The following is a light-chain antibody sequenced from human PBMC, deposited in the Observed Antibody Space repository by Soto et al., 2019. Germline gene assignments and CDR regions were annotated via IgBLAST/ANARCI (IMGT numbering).Light chain of an antibody. V-gene: IGKV3-11*01. Sequence: EIVLTQSPATLSLSPGERATLSCRASQSVSPCLAWYQQKPGQAPRLLIYDTSNRATGIPARFSGSGSGTDFNLAISSLGPEDFAVYYCQQRGSWPLTFGGGTKVQLK. CDR2: DTS. CDR3: QQRGSWPLT. J-gene: IGKJ4*02. CDR1: QSVSPC.